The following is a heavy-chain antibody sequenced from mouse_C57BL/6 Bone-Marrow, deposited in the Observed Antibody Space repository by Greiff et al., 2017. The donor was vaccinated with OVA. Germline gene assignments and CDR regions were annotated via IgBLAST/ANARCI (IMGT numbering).Heavy chain of an antibody. CDR3: AGNWAYAMDY. D-gene: IGHD3-1*01. J-gene: IGHJ4*01. CDR1: GFSLTSYG. Sequence: VQRVESGPGLVQPSQSLSITCTVSGFSLTSYGVHWVRQSPGKGLEWLGVIWSGGSTDYNAAFISRLSISKDNSKSQVFFKMNSLQADDTAIYYCAGNWAYAMDYWGQGTSVTVSS. CDR2: IWSGGST. V-gene: IGHV2-2*01.